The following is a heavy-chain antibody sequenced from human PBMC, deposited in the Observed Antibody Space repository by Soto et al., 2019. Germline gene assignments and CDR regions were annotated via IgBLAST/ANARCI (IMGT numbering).Heavy chain of an antibody. D-gene: IGHD7-27*01. CDR1: GFTFSSYE. CDR3: ARGISEISHWGFDAFDI. V-gene: IGHV3-48*03. Sequence: GGSLRLSCAASGFTFSSYEMNWVRQAPGKGLEWVSYISSSGSTIYYADSVKGRFTISRDNAKNSLYLQMNSLRAEDTAVYYCARGISEISHWGFDAFDIWGQGTMVTVSS. J-gene: IGHJ3*02. CDR2: ISSSGSTI.